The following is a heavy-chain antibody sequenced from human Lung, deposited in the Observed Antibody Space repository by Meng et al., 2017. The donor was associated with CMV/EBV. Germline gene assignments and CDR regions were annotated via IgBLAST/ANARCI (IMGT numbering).Heavy chain of an antibody. D-gene: IGHD1-26*01. CDR2: IRYDGTNK. J-gene: IGHJ4*02. Sequence: GGSLRLXCAASGFIFSSYGMHWVRQAPGKGLEWVAFIRYDGTNKFYTDSVKGRFTISRDNSNNTLYLQMNSLRAEDTAVYYCAKDPMSYLGFDYWGQGTLVTVSS. V-gene: IGHV3-30*02. CDR3: AKDPMSYLGFDY. CDR1: GFIFSSYG.